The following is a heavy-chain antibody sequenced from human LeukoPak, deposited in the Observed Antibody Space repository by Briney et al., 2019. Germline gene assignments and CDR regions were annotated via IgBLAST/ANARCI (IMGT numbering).Heavy chain of an antibody. D-gene: IGHD2-2*01. J-gene: IGHJ5*02. CDR2: IYYSGST. Sequence: PPETLSLTCTVSGGSISSGGYYWSWIRQHPGKGLEWIGYIYYSGSTYYNPSLKSRLTISVDTSKNQFSLKLSSVTAADTALYYCARDGEYCSSTSCYFDPWGQGILVTVSS. CDR3: ARDGEYCSSTSCYFDP. V-gene: IGHV4-31*03. CDR1: GGSISSGGYY.